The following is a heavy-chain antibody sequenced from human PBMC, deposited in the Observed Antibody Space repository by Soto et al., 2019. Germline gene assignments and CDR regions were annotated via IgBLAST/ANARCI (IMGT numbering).Heavy chain of an antibody. V-gene: IGHV3-7*01. CDR3: ARGDLYYDYVWGSYRYTDRPYYFDY. J-gene: IGHJ4*02. D-gene: IGHD3-16*02. CDR1: GFTFSSYW. CDR2: IKQDGSEK. Sequence: GGSLRLSCAASGFTFSSYWMSWVRQAPGKGLEWVANIKQDGSEKYYVDSVKGRFTISRDNAKNSLYLQMNSLRAEDTAVYYCARGDLYYDYVWGSYRYTDRPYYFDYWGQGTLVTVSS.